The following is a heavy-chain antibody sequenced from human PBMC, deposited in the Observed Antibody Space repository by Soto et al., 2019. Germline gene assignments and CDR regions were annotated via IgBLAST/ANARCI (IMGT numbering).Heavy chain of an antibody. V-gene: IGHV3-21*01. J-gene: IGHJ3*02. Sequence: PGGSLRLSSVASGFTFNKYNMNWVRQAPGKGLEWVSSISGSSYFIYYPDSVRGRFTISRDSAKNSLYLQMNSLRAEDTAVYYCARGPLAGSPGWYHAFDIWGQGTTVTVSS. CDR1: GFTFNKYN. D-gene: IGHD6-19*01. CDR3: ARGPLAGSPGWYHAFDI. CDR2: ISGSSYFI.